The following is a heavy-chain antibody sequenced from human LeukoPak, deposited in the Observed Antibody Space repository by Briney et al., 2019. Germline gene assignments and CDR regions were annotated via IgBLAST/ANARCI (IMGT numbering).Heavy chain of an antibody. Sequence: PGGSLRLSCAASGFTFSDYYMSWIRQAPGKGLEWVSAISGSGSSTYYADSVKGRFTISRDNSKNTLFLQMNSLRAEDTAVYYCAKGYCSSSSCYSYAFDIWGQGTVVTVSS. J-gene: IGHJ3*02. V-gene: IGHV3-23*01. CDR3: AKGYCSSSSCYSYAFDI. CDR2: ISGSGSST. D-gene: IGHD2-2*01. CDR1: GFTFSDYY.